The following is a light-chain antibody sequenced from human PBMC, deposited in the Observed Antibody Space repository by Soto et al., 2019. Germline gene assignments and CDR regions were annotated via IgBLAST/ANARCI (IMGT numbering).Light chain of an antibody. V-gene: IGLV1-40*01. CDR3: QSYDSGLNNWL. Sequence: QPVLTQPPSVSGAPGQSITISCTGSSSNIGAGYDVHWYQQLPGTAPKLLMYGNINRPSGVPDRFSGSKSDTSASLAVTGLQAEDEADYYCQSYDSGLNNWLFGGGTKVTVL. CDR1: SSNIGAGYD. CDR2: GNI. J-gene: IGLJ3*02.